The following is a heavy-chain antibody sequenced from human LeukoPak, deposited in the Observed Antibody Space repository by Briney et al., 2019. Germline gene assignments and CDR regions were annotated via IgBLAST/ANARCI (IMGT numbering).Heavy chain of an antibody. CDR3: ARRILTGYYPHFYYYYGMDV. CDR1: RFTFSDYY. V-gene: IGHV3-11*01. D-gene: IGHD3-9*01. CDR2: ISSTGATI. Sequence: PGGSLRLSCAASRFTFSDYYMSWVRQAPGKGLEWISYISSTGATIHYADSVKGRFTISRDNAKNSLYLQMNSLRAEDTAVYYCARRILTGYYPHFYYYYGMDVWGQGTTVTVSS. J-gene: IGHJ6*02.